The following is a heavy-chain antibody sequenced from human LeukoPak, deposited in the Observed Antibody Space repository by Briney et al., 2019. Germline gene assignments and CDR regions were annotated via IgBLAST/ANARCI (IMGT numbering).Heavy chain of an antibody. V-gene: IGHV3-15*01. CDR2: IKSKTDGGTT. CDR3: TTDMEDIVLVPTARDVDY. CDR1: GFTFSSYS. Sequence: GGSLRLSCAASGFTFSSYSMNWVRQAPGKGLEWVGRIKSKTDGGTTAYAAPVKGRFTILRDDSKNMLYLQMNSLKTEDTAVYYCTTDMEDIVLVPTARDVDYWGQGTLVTVSS. J-gene: IGHJ4*02. D-gene: IGHD2-2*01.